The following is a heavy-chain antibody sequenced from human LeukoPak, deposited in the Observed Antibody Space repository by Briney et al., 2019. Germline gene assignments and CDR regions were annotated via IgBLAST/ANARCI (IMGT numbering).Heavy chain of an antibody. V-gene: IGHV3-21*01. CDR2: ISSGSSYI. CDR1: GFTFSSYS. CDR3: ARDLGNDCSSTSCVG. J-gene: IGHJ4*02. Sequence: GGSLRLSCAASGFTFSSYSMNWVRQAPGKGLEWVSSISSGSSYIYYADSVKGRFTISRDNAKNSLYLQMNSLRAEDTAVYYCARDLGNDCSSTSCVGWGQGTLVTVSS. D-gene: IGHD2-2*01.